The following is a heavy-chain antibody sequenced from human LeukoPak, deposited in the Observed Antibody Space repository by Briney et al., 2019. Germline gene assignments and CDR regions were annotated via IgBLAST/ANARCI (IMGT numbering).Heavy chain of an antibody. Sequence: GGSLRLSCAASGFTFSSYAMSWVRQAPGKGLEWVSAISGSGGSTYYADSVKGRFTISRDNSKITLYLQMNSLRAEDTAVYYCAKTDSGYDYTPYYFDYWGQGTLVTVSS. CDR3: AKTDSGYDYTPYYFDY. V-gene: IGHV3-23*01. J-gene: IGHJ4*02. CDR2: ISGSGGST. CDR1: GFTFSSYA. D-gene: IGHD5-12*01.